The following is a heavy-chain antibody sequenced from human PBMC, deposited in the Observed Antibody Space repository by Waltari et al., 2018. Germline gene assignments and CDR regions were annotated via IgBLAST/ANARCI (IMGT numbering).Heavy chain of an antibody. D-gene: IGHD6-13*01. CDR3: ARAAAPGKGAHWFDP. J-gene: IGHJ5*02. Sequence: QVQLVQSGAEVKQPGASLKVSCKPSGSTFTNYDINWLRQGPGQRIEWMGWMNPNSGNTGFAQDFQDRLIMTANNAITTAYMELTGLTSGDTAVYYCARAAAPGKGAHWFDPWGQGTLVTVSS. CDR2: MNPNSGNT. V-gene: IGHV1-8*01. CDR1: GSTFTNYD.